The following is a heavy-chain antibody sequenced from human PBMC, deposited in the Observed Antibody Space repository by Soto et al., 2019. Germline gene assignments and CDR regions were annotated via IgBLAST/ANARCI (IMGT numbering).Heavy chain of an antibody. J-gene: IGHJ4*02. Sequence: ESVGGLVQPGGSLRLSCAASGLTFSRADLSWVRQAPGKGLEWVSAISGSGGDIHYADSVKGRFTVSRDNPKNTLFLQMSSLRVEDTAIYYCATHSWDHWGQGTLVTVSS. CDR1: GLTFSRAD. V-gene: IGHV3-23*01. CDR2: ISGSGGDI. CDR3: ATHSWDH.